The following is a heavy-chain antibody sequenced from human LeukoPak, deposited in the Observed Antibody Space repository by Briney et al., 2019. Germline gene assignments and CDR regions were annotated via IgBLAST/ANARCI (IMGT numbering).Heavy chain of an antibody. V-gene: IGHV4-39*01. CDR2: IYYSGSI. CDR3: ARGNRANGKPFDY. D-gene: IGHD2-8*01. J-gene: IGHJ4*02. Sequence: SETLSLTCTVSGGSISSSSYYWGWIRQPPGKGLEWIGSIYYSGSIYYNPSLKSRVTISVDTSKNQFSLQLNSVTPEDTAVYYCARGNRANGKPFDYWGQGTLVTVSS. CDR1: GGSISSSSYY.